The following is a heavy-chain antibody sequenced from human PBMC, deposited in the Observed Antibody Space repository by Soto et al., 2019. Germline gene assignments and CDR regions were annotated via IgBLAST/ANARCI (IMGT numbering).Heavy chain of an antibody. CDR3: ARRTERSGLHSFDY. D-gene: IGHD6-25*01. V-gene: IGHV1-8*01. J-gene: IGHJ4*02. CDR1: GYSFTTYD. CDR2: MNPYNGNT. Sequence: ASAGVSPPASGYSFTTYDLHSVRQVPGQGLEWMGWMNPYNGNTGSTQKFQGRVTMTRNTSISTVYMELTSLRSEDTAVYYWARRTERSGLHSFDYWCQGSLVNV.